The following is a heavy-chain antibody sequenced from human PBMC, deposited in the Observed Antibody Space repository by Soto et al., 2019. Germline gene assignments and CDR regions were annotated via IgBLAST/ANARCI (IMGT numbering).Heavy chain of an antibody. J-gene: IGHJ4*02. CDR2: IDRDGTET. Sequence: GGSLRLSCAASGFTFSAYWMTWVRLTPGKGLEWVANIDRDGTETPYVDSVKGRFTISRDNSEDTLYLQMNNLRAEDTAVYYCAREKSVPAAIGDYWGQGPRVTV. D-gene: IGHD2-2*01. CDR1: GFTFSAYW. CDR3: AREKSVPAAIGDY. V-gene: IGHV3-7*01.